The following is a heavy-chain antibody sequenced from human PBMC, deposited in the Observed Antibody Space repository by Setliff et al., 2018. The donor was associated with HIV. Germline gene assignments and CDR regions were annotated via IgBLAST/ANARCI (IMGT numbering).Heavy chain of an antibody. CDR3: AREADYSDTGGQYRY. Sequence: ASVKVSCKASGYMFTDYYIHWVRLAPGQGLEWMGWINPNVGGTTYAQKFQGRVTMTRDTSISTAYMELSRLTSDDTALYYCAREADYSDTGGQYRYWGQGTLVTVS. CDR1: GYMFTDYY. V-gene: IGHV1-2*02. J-gene: IGHJ4*02. D-gene: IGHD2-8*02. CDR2: INPNVGGT.